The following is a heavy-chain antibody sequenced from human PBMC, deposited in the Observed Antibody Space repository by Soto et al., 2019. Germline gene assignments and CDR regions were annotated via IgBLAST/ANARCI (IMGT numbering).Heavy chain of an antibody. CDR2: IYHSGST. D-gene: IGHD1-26*01. J-gene: IGHJ4*02. Sequence: SETLSLTCAVSGYSISSGYYWGWIRQPPGKGLEWIGSIYHSGSTYYNPSLKSRVTISVDTSKNQFSLKLSSVTAADTAVYYCASSSGSYHFDYWGQGTMVTVYS. CDR3: ASSSGSYHFDY. V-gene: IGHV4-38-2*01. CDR1: GYSISSGYY.